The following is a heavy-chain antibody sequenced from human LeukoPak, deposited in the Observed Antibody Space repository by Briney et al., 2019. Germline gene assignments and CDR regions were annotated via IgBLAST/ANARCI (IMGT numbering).Heavy chain of an antibody. CDR3: AREQQLAYYYYYMDV. D-gene: IGHD6-13*01. CDR2: IYYSGST. CDR1: GGSISSYY. Sequence: SETLSLTCTVSGGSISSYYWSWIRQPPGKGLEWIGYIYYSGSTNYNPSLKSRVTISVDTSKNQFSLKLSSVTAADTAVYYCAREQQLAYYYYYMDVCGKGTTVTVSS. J-gene: IGHJ6*03. V-gene: IGHV4-59*01.